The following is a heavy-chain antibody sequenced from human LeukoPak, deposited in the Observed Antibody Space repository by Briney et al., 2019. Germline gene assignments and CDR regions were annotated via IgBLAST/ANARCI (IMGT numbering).Heavy chain of an antibody. Sequence: GGSLRLSCAASGFTFSDHYMDWVRQAPGKGLEWVGRTRNKANSYTTEYAASVKGRFTISRDDSRNSLYLQMNSLKTEDTAVYYCARVSSYYCDSSGFEDVWGQGTTVTVSS. D-gene: IGHD3-22*01. CDR2: TRNKANSYTT. CDR1: GFTFSDHY. J-gene: IGHJ6*02. V-gene: IGHV3-72*01. CDR3: ARVSSYYCDSSGFEDV.